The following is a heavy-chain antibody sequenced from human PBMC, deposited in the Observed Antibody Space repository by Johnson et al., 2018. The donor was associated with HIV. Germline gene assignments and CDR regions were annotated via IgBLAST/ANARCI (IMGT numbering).Heavy chain of an antibody. D-gene: IGHD3-10*01. J-gene: IGHJ3*02. Sequence: VQLVESGGVVVQPGGSLRLSCAASGFTFDHYAMHWFRQAPGNGLEWVSLFSWDGAITHYADSVKGRFTISSDNSRNSLYLQLKRLRPEDTALYYFARAEFYEGRVGDFAFDIWGRGTMVTVSS. CDR1: GFTFDHYA. CDR3: ARAEFYEGRVGDFAFDI. CDR2: FSWDGAIT. V-gene: IGHV3-43D*03.